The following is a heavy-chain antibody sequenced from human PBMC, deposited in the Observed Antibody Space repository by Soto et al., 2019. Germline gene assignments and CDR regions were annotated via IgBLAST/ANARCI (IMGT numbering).Heavy chain of an antibody. CDR1: GFTFSSYW. CDR3: ARDPNIVLVPAALRSYYYYYGMDV. Sequence: EVQLVESGGGLVQPGGSLRLSCAASGFTFSSYWMSWVRQAPGKGLEWVANIKQDGSEKYYVDSVKGRFTFSRDNAKNALYLQMNSLRAEDTAVYYCARDPNIVLVPAALRSYYYYYGMDVWGQGTTVTVSS. J-gene: IGHJ6*02. CDR2: IKQDGSEK. V-gene: IGHV3-7*01. D-gene: IGHD2-2*01.